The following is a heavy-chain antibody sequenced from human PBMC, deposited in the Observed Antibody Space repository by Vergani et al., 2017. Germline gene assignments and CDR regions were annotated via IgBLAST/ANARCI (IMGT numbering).Heavy chain of an antibody. CDR3: ARVLWDCTHIRCSPPSY. CDR2: ISGSSSYV. J-gene: IGHJ4*02. V-gene: IGHV3-21*01. Sequence: EMQLLESGGGLVKPGGSLRLSCAASGFSFSSYSMNWVRQAPGKGVEWVASISGSSSYVFYRDSVEGRFTITRDNAKKSVYLQMNSLRAEDTAMYFCARVLWDCTHIRCSPPSYWGQGTQVTVSS. CDR1: GFSFSSYS. D-gene: IGHD2-21*01.